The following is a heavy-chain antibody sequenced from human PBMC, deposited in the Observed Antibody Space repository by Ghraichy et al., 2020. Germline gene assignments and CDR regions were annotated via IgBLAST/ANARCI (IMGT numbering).Heavy chain of an antibody. CDR1: GGSISSGDYY. CDR2: IYYSGST. D-gene: IGHD2-15*01. J-gene: IGHJ5*02. CDR3: ARDLEVGGYNWFDP. Sequence: SQTLSLTCTVSGGSISSGDYYWSWIRQPPGKGLEWIGYIYYSGSTYYNPSLKSRVTISVDTSKNQFSLKLSSMTAADTAVYYCARDLEVGGYNWFDPWGQGTLVTVSS. V-gene: IGHV4-30-4*08.